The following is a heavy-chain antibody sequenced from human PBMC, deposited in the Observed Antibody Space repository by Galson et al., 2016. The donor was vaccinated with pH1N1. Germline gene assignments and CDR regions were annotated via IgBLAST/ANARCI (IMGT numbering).Heavy chain of an antibody. D-gene: IGHD1-1*01. CDR1: GGSFAKYA. V-gene: IGHV1-69*13. CDR3: ARPGRTETTKEGFAWGYGMDV. CDR2: IIPIYGTA. Sequence: SVKVSCKASGGSFAKYAVSWVRQAPGQGLEWMGRIIPIYGTANYAQKFQGRVTITGDEYTTTVYMELNSLISEDTAIYYCARPGRTETTKEGFAWGYGMDVWGQGTTVTVSS. J-gene: IGHJ6*02.